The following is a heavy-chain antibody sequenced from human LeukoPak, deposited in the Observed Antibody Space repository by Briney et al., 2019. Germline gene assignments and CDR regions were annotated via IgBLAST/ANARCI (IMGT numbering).Heavy chain of an antibody. Sequence: PSETLSLTCAVYGGSFSGCYWSWIRQPPGKGLEWIGEINHSGSTNYNPSLKSRVTISVDTSKNQFSLKLSSVTAADTAVYYCASTIFGFDYWGQGTLVTVSS. CDR2: INHSGST. V-gene: IGHV4-34*01. CDR3: ASTIFGFDY. D-gene: IGHD3-3*01. J-gene: IGHJ4*02. CDR1: GGSFSGCY.